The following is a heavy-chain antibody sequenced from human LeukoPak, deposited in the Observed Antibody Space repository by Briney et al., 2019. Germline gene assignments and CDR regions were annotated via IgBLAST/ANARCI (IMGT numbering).Heavy chain of an antibody. D-gene: IGHD3-10*01. J-gene: IGHJ3*02. Sequence: TGGSLRLSCAASGSTFSSYAMSWVRQAPGKGLEGVAAISGSGGRTYYADSVKGRFTIARDNSKNTLYLQMNSLRAEDTAVYYCAKDPRVWFGDDAFDIWGQGTMVTVSS. CDR2: ISGSGGRT. V-gene: IGHV3-23*01. CDR1: GSTFSSYA. CDR3: AKDPRVWFGDDAFDI.